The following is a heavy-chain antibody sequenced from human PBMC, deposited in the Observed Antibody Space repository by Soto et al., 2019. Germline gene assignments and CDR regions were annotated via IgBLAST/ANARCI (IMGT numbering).Heavy chain of an antibody. J-gene: IGHJ6*02. CDR2: ISGSGIST. V-gene: IGHV3-23*01. CDR1: GFPFSTYP. D-gene: IGHD4-4*01. Sequence: SLRLSCAASGFPFSTYPMNWVRQVPGKGLEWVSGISGSGISTFYADSVKGRFTISRDNSKNTVYLQMNRLRAEDTALYYCVKLPVTTASYYYFGMDGWGPGTTV. CDR3: VKLPVTTASYYYFGMDG.